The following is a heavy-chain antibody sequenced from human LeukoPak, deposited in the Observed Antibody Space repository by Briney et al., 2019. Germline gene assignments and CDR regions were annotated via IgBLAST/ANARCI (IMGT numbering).Heavy chain of an antibody. D-gene: IGHD2-8*02. J-gene: IGHJ6*03. CDR1: GYIFTDYY. CDR3: ARGLAGGNYRSYYMDV. Sequence: ASVKVSCKASGYIFTDYYMHWVRQAPGQGLEWMGWINPNTGGPNSPQKFQGRVTMTSDTSITTAYMEVSRLTSDDTAVYYCARGLAGGNYRSYYMDVWGKGTTVTVSS. V-gene: IGHV1-2*02. CDR2: INPNTGGP.